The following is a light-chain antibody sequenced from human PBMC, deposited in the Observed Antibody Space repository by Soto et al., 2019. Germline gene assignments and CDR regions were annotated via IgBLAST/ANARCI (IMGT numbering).Light chain of an antibody. J-gene: IGKJ2*03. CDR1: QSISRW. V-gene: IGKV1-5*01. CDR2: DAS. Sequence: DLQLTQSPSTLSASVGDRVTITCRASQSISRWLAWYQQAPGKAPKLLIFDASSLESGVPSRFSGSGSGTEFTLTISSLQPDDFATYYCQRYGTYYSFGHGTKVDIK. CDR3: QRYGTYYS.